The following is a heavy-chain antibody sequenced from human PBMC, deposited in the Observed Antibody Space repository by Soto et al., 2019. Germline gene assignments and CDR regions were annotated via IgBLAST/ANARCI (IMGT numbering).Heavy chain of an antibody. J-gene: IGHJ6*02. CDR1: GFTVSSNY. Sequence: EVQLVESGGGLIQPGGSLRLSCAASGFTVSSNYMSWVRQAPGKGLEWVSVIYSGGSTYYADSVKGRFTISRDNSKNTLYLQMNSLRAEDTAVYYCASPGIYYYDSSGYSEYYYYGMDVWGQGTTVTVSS. D-gene: IGHD3-22*01. V-gene: IGHV3-53*01. CDR3: ASPGIYYYDSSGYSEYYYYGMDV. CDR2: IYSGGST.